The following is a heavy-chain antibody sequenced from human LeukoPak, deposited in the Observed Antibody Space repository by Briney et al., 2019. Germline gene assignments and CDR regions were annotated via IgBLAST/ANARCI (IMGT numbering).Heavy chain of an antibody. D-gene: IGHD2-2*01. CDR3: ARDLSTNPIIDY. CDR1: GFTFNNYG. Sequence: GGSLRLSCAASGFTFNNYGVHWVRQAPGKGLEWVAFIRFDGSNEYYADSVKGRFAISRDNSNNRLFLQMNSLRPEDTAVYYCARDLSTNPIIDYWGQGTLVTVSS. CDR2: IRFDGSNE. V-gene: IGHV3-30*02. J-gene: IGHJ4*02.